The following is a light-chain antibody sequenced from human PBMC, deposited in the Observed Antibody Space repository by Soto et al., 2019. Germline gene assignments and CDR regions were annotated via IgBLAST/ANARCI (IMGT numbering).Light chain of an antibody. CDR3: CSYTRLSTVV. J-gene: IGLJ2*01. Sequence: QSALTQPASVSGSPGQSITISCTGTSSDVGGYNHVSWYQHSPGKAPKLILFAVSDRPSGVSHRFSGSKSGNTASLTISGLQAEDGADYYCCSYTRLSTVVFGGGTKLTVL. V-gene: IGLV2-14*01. CDR2: AVS. CDR1: SSDVGGYNH.